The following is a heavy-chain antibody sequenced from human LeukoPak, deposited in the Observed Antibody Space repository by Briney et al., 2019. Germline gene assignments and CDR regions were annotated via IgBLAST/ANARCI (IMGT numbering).Heavy chain of an antibody. D-gene: IGHD5/OR15-5a*01. J-gene: IGHJ6*03. CDR2: IYYSGST. Sequence: SETLSLTCTVSGGSISSYYWSWIRQPPGKGLEWIGSIYYSGSTYYNPSLKSRVTISVDTSKNQFSLKLSSVTAADTAVYYCASVPYYMDVWGKGTTVTVSS. V-gene: IGHV4-59*05. CDR3: ASVPYYMDV. CDR1: GGSISSYY.